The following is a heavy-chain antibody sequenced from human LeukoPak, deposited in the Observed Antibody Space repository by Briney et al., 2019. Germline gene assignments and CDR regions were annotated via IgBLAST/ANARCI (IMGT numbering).Heavy chain of an antibody. CDR1: GGSISSSSYY. V-gene: IGHV4-39*07. D-gene: IGHD3-3*01. CDR3: ARGGRFPYFDY. CDR2: IYYSGST. J-gene: IGHJ4*02. Sequence: SETLSLTCTVSGGSISSSSYYWGWIRQPPGKGLEWIGSIYYSGSTYYNPSLKSRVTISVDTSKNQFSLKLSSVTAADAAVYYCARGGRFPYFDYWGQGTLATVSS.